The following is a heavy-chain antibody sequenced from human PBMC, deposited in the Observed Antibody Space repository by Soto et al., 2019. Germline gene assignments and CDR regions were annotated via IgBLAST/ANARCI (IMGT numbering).Heavy chain of an antibody. CDR1: GGSFSGYY. J-gene: IGHJ5*02. D-gene: IGHD1-7*01. Sequence: QVQLQQWGAGLLKPSETLSLTCAVYGGSFSGYYWSWIRQPPGKGLEWIGEINHSGSTNYNPSLKSRVTISVDTSKNQFSLKLSSVTAADTAVYYCARASLGFWNYGGRPNSNWFDPWGQGTLVTVSS. CDR2: INHSGST. V-gene: IGHV4-34*01. CDR3: ARASLGFWNYGGRPNSNWFDP.